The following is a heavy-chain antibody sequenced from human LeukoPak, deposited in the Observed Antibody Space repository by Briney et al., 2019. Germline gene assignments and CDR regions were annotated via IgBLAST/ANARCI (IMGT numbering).Heavy chain of an antibody. CDR2: IYTSGST. CDR1: GGSISSGSYY. J-gene: IGHJ3*02. Sequence: TSSETLSLTCTVSGGSISSGSYYWSWIRQPAGKGLEWIGRIYTSGSTNYNPSLKSRVTISVDTSKNQFSLKLSSVTAADTAVYYCARDRWFGELSAAFDIWGQGTMVTVSS. V-gene: IGHV4-61*02. CDR3: ARDRWFGELSAAFDI. D-gene: IGHD3-10*01.